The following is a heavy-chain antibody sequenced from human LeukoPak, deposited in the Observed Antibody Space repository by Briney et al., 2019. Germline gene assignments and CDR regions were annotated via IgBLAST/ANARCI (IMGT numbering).Heavy chain of an antibody. CDR2: ISGSGGST. Sequence: GGSLILSCAASGFTFSSYAMSWVRQAPGKGLEWVSAISGSGGSTYYADSVKGRFTISRDNSKNTLYLQMNSLRAEDTAVYYCAKYKTSTVTTGFDYWGQGTLVTVSS. CDR1: GFTFSSYA. J-gene: IGHJ4*02. D-gene: IGHD4-17*01. V-gene: IGHV3-23*01. CDR3: AKYKTSTVTTGFDY.